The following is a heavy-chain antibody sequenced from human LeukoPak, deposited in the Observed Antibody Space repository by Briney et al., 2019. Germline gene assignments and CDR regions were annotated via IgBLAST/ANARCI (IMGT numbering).Heavy chain of an antibody. Sequence: GGSLRLSCAASGFTFSSYEMNWVRQAPGKGLEWVSYISSSGSTIYYADSVKGRFTISRDNAKNTLYLQMNSLRAEDTAVYYCAKDGMVRGVKPYYFDYWGQGTLVTVSS. CDR3: AKDGMVRGVKPYYFDY. CDR2: ISSSGSTI. V-gene: IGHV3-48*03. CDR1: GFTFSSYE. D-gene: IGHD3-10*01. J-gene: IGHJ4*02.